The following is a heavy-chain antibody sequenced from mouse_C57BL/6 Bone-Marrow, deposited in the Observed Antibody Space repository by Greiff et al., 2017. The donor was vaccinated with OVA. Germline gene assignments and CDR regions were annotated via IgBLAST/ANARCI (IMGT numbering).Heavy chain of an antibody. J-gene: IGHJ4*01. CDR1: GFSLTSYG. V-gene: IGHV2-2*01. D-gene: IGHD2-12*01. CDR2: IWSGGST. Sequence: VQLQQSGPGLVLPSQSLSITCTASGFSLTSYGVHWVRQSPGQGLEWLGVIWSGGSTDYNAAFISRLSISKDNSKSQVFFKMNSLRADDTAIYYCARNRYSPYYAMDYWGQGTSVTVSS. CDR3: ARNRYSPYYAMDY.